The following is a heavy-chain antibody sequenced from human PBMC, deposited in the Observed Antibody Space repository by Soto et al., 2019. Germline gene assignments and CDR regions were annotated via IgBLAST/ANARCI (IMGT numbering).Heavy chain of an antibody. CDR1: GGTFKKYA. D-gene: IGHD2-15*01. V-gene: IGHV1-69*13. CDR2: IIPMFGTT. Sequence: ASVKVSCKASGGTFKKYAISWVLQAPGQGLEWMGGIIPMFGTTNYAQRLQGRVTITADESTSTAYMELSSLRSEDTAVYHCAQAARFYYFYYGMDVWGQGTTVTVSS. J-gene: IGHJ6*02. CDR3: AQAARFYYFYYGMDV.